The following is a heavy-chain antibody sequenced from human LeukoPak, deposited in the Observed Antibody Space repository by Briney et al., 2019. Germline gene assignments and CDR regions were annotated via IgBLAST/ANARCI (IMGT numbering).Heavy chain of an antibody. Sequence: GRSLRLSCAASGFSVSNHYMAWVRQAPGRRLEWVSFIWADGTTFYTDSVRGRFTVSRDQFKNTLYLQMSSLRPDDTALYYCARDGAGIESWVELDPWGQGTQVTVSA. D-gene: IGHD5-24*01. J-gene: IGHJ5*02. CDR2: IWADGTT. V-gene: IGHV3-66*02. CDR3: ARDGAGIESWVELDP. CDR1: GFSVSNHY.